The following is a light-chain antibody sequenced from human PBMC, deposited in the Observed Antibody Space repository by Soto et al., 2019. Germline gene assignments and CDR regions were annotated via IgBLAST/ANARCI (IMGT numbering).Light chain of an antibody. CDR2: AAC. V-gene: IGKV1-8*01. CDR3: QQYYSYPWT. J-gene: IGKJ1*01. Sequence: AIRMTQSPSSLSASTGDRVTITCRASQGISSYLAWYQQKPGKATKLLIYAACTLQSGVPSRFSGSGSGTDFTLTISCLQSEDFATYYCQQYYSYPWTFGQGTKVEIK. CDR1: QGISSY.